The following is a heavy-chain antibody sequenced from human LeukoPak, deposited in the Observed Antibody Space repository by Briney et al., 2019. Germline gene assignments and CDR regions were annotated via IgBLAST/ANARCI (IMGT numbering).Heavy chain of an antibody. V-gene: IGHV1-2*06. CDR3: ARGYYDSSGYYSIDY. J-gene: IGHJ4*02. Sequence: KISCKASGYTFTDYYMQWVRQAPGQGLEWLGRINPNSGGTNYVQKFQGRVTMTRDTSISTAYMELSRLRSDDTAVYYCARGYYDSSGYYSIDYWGQGTLVTVSS. CDR1: GYTFTDYY. D-gene: IGHD3-22*01. CDR2: INPNSGGT.